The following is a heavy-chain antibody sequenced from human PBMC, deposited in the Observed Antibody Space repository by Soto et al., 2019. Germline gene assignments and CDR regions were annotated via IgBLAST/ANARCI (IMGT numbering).Heavy chain of an antibody. V-gene: IGHV3-30*18. CDR2: ISYDGSNK. D-gene: IGHD1-26*01. CDR3: AKEVGGSSFPYYYYYGGMDV. J-gene: IGHJ6*02. CDR1: GFTFSSYG. Sequence: QVQLVESGGGVVQPGRSLRLSCAASGFTFSSYGMHWVRQAPGKGLEWVAVISYDGSNKYYADSVKGRFTISRDNSKNTLYLQMNRLRAEDTAVYYCAKEVGGSSFPYYYYYGGMDVWGQGTTVTVSS.